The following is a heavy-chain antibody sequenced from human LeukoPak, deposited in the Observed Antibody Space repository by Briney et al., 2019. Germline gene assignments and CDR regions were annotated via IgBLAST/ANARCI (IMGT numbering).Heavy chain of an antibody. D-gene: IGHD1-14*01. CDR1: GGTFSSYT. J-gene: IGHJ6*03. CDR3: ARGNHLNYYYYMDV. CDR2: IIPILGIA. V-gene: IGHV1-69*02. Sequence: PVRVSCKASGGTFSSYTISWVRQAPGQGLEWMGRIIPILGIANYAQKFQGRVTITADKSTSTAYMELSSLRSEDTAVYYCARGNHLNYYYYMDVWGKGTTVTVSS.